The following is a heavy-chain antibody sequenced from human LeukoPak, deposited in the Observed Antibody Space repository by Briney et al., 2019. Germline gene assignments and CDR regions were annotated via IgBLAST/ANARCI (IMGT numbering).Heavy chain of an antibody. Sequence: GGSLRLSCAASGFTFSSYWMHWVRQAPGKGLVWVSRINSDGSSTTYADSVKGRFTISRDNAKNTLYLQMNSLRAEDTAVYYCARDPSSGWYPGIDYWGQGTLVTVSS. J-gene: IGHJ4*02. CDR1: GFTFSSYW. D-gene: IGHD6-19*01. CDR2: INSDGSST. V-gene: IGHV3-74*01. CDR3: ARDPSSGWYPGIDY.